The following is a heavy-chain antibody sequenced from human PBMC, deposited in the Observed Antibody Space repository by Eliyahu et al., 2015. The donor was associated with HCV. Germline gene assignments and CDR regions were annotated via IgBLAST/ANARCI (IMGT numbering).Heavy chain of an antibody. CDR2: ISHNGGST. CDR1: GFNFSNYA. Sequence: EVNLVESGGGLVQPGGSLRLSCSASGFNFSNYAMLWVRQAPGKGLEYVSSISHNGGSTFYEDSVRGRFTISRDKSKSTVYLQFSRLRSEDTAIYYCVKGPHIDYDILTGEDGDFDYWGQGTLVTVST. D-gene: IGHD3-9*01. V-gene: IGHV3-64D*09. CDR3: VKGPHIDYDILTGEDGDFDY. J-gene: IGHJ4*02.